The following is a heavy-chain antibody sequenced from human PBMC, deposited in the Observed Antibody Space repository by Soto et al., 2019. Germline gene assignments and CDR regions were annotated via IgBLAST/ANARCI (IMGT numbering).Heavy chain of an antibody. Sequence: SSETLSLTCTVSGGSISPYYWSWIRQPPGKGLEWIGYITYSGSTKYNPSLKSRVTISVDTSKNQFSLKLSSVTAADTAVFYCARVGGISYGYRLNYYYYYMDVWGKGTTVTVSS. V-gene: IGHV4-59*01. J-gene: IGHJ6*03. D-gene: IGHD5-18*01. CDR1: GGSISPYY. CDR3: ARVGGISYGYRLNYYYYYMDV. CDR2: ITYSGST.